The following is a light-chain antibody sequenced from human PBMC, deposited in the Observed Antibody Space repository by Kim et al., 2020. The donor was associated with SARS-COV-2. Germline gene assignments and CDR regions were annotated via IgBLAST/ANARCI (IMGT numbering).Light chain of an antibody. V-gene: IGLV2-14*03. CDR1: SSDVGGYNY. CDR2: DVT. CDR3: SSYTSSTTWV. Sequence: GQAITISCTGTSSDVGGYNYVSWYQQHPGKAPKLVIYDVTYRPSGVSNRFSGSKSANTASLTISGLQAEDEAVYYCSSYTSSTTWVFGGGTQLTVL. J-gene: IGLJ3*02.